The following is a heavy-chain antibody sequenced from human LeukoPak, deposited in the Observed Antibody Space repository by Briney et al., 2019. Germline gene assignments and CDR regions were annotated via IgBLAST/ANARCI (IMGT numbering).Heavy chain of an antibody. D-gene: IGHD1-26*01. CDR3: AISRYSGTSLDY. CDR2: INSDGGTK. CDR1: GFTFSSSW. V-gene: IGHV3-74*03. Sequence: PGGSLRLSCAASGFTFSSSWMHWVHQAPGKGLVWVSRINSDGGTKTYADSVKGRFIISRDNAKSTLYLQMNSLRIEDTAVYYCAISRYSGTSLDYWGQGSLVTVPS. J-gene: IGHJ4*02.